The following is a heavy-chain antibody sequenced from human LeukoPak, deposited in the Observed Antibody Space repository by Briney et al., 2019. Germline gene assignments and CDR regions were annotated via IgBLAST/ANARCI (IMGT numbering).Heavy chain of an antibody. CDR3: AKDSAAVGGPTTD. D-gene: IGHD6-13*01. Sequence: GGSLRLSCAASGFAFSSYTMSWVRQAPGKGKEWVSLISGSGGITYYADSVKGRFTISRDNSKNTLYLQMDSLRAEDTAVYYCAKDSAAVGGPTTDWGQGTLVTVSS. V-gene: IGHV3-23*01. J-gene: IGHJ4*02. CDR1: GFAFSSYT. CDR2: ISGSGGIT.